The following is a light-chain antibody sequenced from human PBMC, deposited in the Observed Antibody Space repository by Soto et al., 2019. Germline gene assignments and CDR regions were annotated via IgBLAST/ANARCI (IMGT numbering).Light chain of an antibody. CDR2: DVS. Sequence: QAVLTQPASVSGSPGQSIAISCTGTSNYVGGYSYVSWYQQQPGKAPKLVISDVSNRPSGVSDRFSGSKSGNTASLTISGLQTEDEADYYCASYTTSSTYVFGTGTKVTVL. CDR1: SNYVGGYSY. V-gene: IGLV2-14*01. CDR3: ASYTTSSTYV. J-gene: IGLJ1*01.